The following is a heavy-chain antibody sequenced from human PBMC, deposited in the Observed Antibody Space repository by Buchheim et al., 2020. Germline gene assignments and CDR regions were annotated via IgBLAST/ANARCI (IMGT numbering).Heavy chain of an antibody. Sequence: EVQLVESGGGLVQPGGSLRLSCAASGFTFSSYWMHWVRQAPGKGLVWVSHINGGGTTTNYADSVRGRFTISKDNAKNTVHLQMDDLRAEDTGVYYCVRGGFNIISPLDSWGQGTL. D-gene: IGHD2/OR15-2a*01. CDR2: INGGGTTT. V-gene: IGHV3-74*01. CDR3: VRGGFNIISPLDS. CDR1: GFTFSSYW. J-gene: IGHJ4*02.